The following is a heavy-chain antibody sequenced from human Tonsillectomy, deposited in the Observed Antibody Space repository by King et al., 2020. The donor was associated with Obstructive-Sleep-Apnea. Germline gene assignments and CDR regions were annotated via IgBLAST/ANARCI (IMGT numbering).Heavy chain of an antibody. CDR2: IYHSGST. J-gene: IGHJ5*02. CDR1: GYSISSGYY. D-gene: IGHD3-10*01. Sequence: VQLQESGPGLVKPSETLSLTCTVSGYSISSGYYWGWIRQPPGKGLEWIGSIYHSGSTYYNPSLKSRVTISVDTSKNQFSLKLSSVTAAVTAVYYCARIRGVGPPYNWFDPWGQGTLVTVSS. V-gene: IGHV4-38-2*02. CDR3: ARIRGVGPPYNWFDP.